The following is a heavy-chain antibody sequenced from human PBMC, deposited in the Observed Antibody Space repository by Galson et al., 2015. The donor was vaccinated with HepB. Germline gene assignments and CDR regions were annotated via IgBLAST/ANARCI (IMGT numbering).Heavy chain of an antibody. V-gene: IGHV4-59*01. J-gene: IGHJ4*02. CDR2: IYYSGST. CDR1: GGPISRYY. D-gene: IGHD1-7*01. CDR3: ARFILSRDANWSYRPGRGHFDN. Sequence: LSLTCTVSGGPISRYYWSWIRQSPGKGLEWIGYIYYSGSTNYNPSLKSRVTISVDTSKTQFSLKLSSVTAADTAVYYCARFILSRDANWSYRPGRGHFDNWGQGALVTVSS.